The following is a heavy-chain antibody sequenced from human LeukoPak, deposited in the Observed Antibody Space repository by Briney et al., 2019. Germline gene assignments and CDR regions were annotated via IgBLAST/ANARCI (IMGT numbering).Heavy chain of an antibody. CDR1: GLTFNNFW. Sequence: GGSLRLSCAASGLTFNNFWMHWVRHAPGKGLVWVSRINTDGSSTNYADSVKGRFTISRDSAKNTVYLQMNTLRADDTAVYYCAAYDNSGYSKKYFQHWGQGTLVTVSS. V-gene: IGHV3-74*01. J-gene: IGHJ1*01. CDR3: AAYDNSGYSKKYFQH. CDR2: INTDGSST. D-gene: IGHD3-22*01.